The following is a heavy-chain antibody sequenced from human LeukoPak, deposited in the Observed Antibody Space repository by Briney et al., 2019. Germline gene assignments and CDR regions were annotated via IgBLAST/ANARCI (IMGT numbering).Heavy chain of an antibody. V-gene: IGHV3-21*01. CDR3: ARPRYYDSSGYYPVGY. Sequence: GSLRLSCAASGFTFSSYSMNWVRQAPGKGLEWVSSISSSSSYIYYADSVKGRFTISRDNAKNSLYLQMNSLRAEDTAVYYCARPRYYDSSGYYPVGYWGQGTLVTVSS. CDR1: GFTFSSYS. J-gene: IGHJ4*02. CDR2: ISSSSSYI. D-gene: IGHD3-22*01.